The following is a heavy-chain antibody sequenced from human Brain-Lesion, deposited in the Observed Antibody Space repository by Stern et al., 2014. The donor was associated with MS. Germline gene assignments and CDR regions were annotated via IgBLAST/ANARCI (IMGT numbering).Heavy chain of an antibody. D-gene: IGHD3-3*01. J-gene: IGHJ4*02. CDR3: ARVTEFLRFFYPDY. V-gene: IGHV4-31*03. Sequence: VQLLESGPGLVKPSQTLSLTCTVSGGAVSSGDRYWSWIRQHPEKGLEWIGYISYSGNTYYNPSLESRFTISMDRSKNQFSLKLRSVTAADTAVYYCARVTEFLRFFYPDYWGQGMRVTVSS. CDR2: ISYSGNT. CDR1: GGAVSSGDRY.